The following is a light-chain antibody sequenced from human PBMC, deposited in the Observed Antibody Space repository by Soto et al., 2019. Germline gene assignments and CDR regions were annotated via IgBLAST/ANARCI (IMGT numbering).Light chain of an antibody. Sequence: QAVVTKPPSVSGAPGQRVTISCTGSRSNIGAGYDVHWYQQLPGTAPKLLIYGNSNRPSGVPDRFSGSKSGTSASLAITGLQAEDEADYYCQSYDSSLSGWVFGGGTKLTVL. CDR1: RSNIGAGYD. CDR2: GNS. J-gene: IGLJ3*02. CDR3: QSYDSSLSGWV. V-gene: IGLV1-40*01.